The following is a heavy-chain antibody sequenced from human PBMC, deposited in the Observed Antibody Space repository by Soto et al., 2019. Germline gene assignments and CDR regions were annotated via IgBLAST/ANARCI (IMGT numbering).Heavy chain of an antibody. CDR3: ARVTVVHLGDDSLNWFDP. J-gene: IGHJ5*02. V-gene: IGHV1-18*01. Sequence: ASVKVSCKASGYTFTNYGLSWVRQAPGQGLEWMGWISGYNGDTNYAQKLQGRVTMTTDTSTSTAYMELRSPTSDDTAVYYCARVTVVHLGDDSLNWFDPWGQGTPVTVSS. CDR1: GYTFTNYG. CDR2: ISGYNGDT. D-gene: IGHD1-1*01.